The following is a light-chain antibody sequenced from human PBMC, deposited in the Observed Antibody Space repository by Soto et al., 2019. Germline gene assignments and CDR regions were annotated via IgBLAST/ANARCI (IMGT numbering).Light chain of an antibody. J-gene: IGKJ4*01. CDR2: DAS. Sequence: DIQMTQSPSSLSASIGDRVTITCQASQDISKYLNWYHQKPGKAPNLLIYDASTLETGVPSRFSGGGSGTDFTFTISRLQSEDVGTYYCQQYDHPLLTFGGGTRIEI. CDR1: QDISKY. CDR3: QQYDHPLLT. V-gene: IGKV1-33*01.